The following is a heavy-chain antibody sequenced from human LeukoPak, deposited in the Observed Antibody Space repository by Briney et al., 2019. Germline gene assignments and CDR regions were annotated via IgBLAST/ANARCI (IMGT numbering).Heavy chain of an antibody. D-gene: IGHD5-24*01. Sequence: ASVKVSCKASGYTFTGYYMHWVRQAPGQGLEWMGWINPNSGGTNYAQKFQGRVTMTRDTSISTAYMELRSLTSDDTAVYYCARSSGDGAFDTWGQGTMVTVSS. V-gene: IGHV1-2*02. J-gene: IGHJ3*02. CDR1: GYTFTGYY. CDR3: ARSSGDGAFDT. CDR2: INPNSGGT.